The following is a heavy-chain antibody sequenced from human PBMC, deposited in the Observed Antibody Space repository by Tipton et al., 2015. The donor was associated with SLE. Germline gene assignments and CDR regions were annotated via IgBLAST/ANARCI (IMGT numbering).Heavy chain of an antibody. D-gene: IGHD3-3*01. J-gene: IGHJ4*02. CDR3: ARVYDFWSGRYFDY. CDR2: IYHSGST. Sequence: TLSLTCAVSGGSISSDNWWSWVRQPPGKGLEWIGEIYHSGSTYYNPSLKSRVTISVDTSKNQFSLKLSSVTAADTAVYYCARVYDFWSGRYFDYWGQGTLVTVSS. V-gene: IGHV4-4*02. CDR1: GGSISSDNW.